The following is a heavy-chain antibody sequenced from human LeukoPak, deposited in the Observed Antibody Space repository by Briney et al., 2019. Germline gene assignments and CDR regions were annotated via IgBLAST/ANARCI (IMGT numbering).Heavy chain of an antibody. CDR2: IIPILGIA. CDR3: ASPFGYES. D-gene: IGHD5-18*01. CDR1: GGTFSSYA. Sequence: SVKVSCKASGGTFSSYAISWVREAPGQGLEWMGRIIPILGIANYAQKFQGRVTITADKSTSTAYMELSSLRSEDTAVYYCASPFGYESWGQGTLVTVSS. V-gene: IGHV1-69*04. J-gene: IGHJ4*02.